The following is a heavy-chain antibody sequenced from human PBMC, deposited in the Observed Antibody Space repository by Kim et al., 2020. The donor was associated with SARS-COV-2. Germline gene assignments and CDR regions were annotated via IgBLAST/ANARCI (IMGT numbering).Heavy chain of an antibody. CDR3: AREAEMSTIDY. J-gene: IGHJ4*02. CDR1: GESFSGYF. V-gene: IGHV4-34*01. Sequence: SETLSLTCAAHGESFSGYFWSWIRQSPGKGLEWIGEINHIGFINYNPSLKSRVTISVDASKNQFSLKLSSVTAADTAIYYCAREAEMSTIDYWAQG. D-gene: IGHD1-1*01. CDR2: INHIGFI.